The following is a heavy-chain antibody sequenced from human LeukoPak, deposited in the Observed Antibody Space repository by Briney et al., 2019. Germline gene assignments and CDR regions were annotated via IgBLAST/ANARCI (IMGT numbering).Heavy chain of an antibody. CDR3: ARDRPQQWLVRGQRGYYYYMDV. Sequence: PGGSLRLSCAASGFTFRSYWMSWVRQAPGKGLEWVANIKQDGSEKYYVDSVKGRFTISRDNAKNSLYLQMNSLRAEDTGVYYCARDRPQQWLVRGQRGYYYYMDVWGKGTTVTISS. J-gene: IGHJ6*03. V-gene: IGHV3-7*01. D-gene: IGHD6-19*01. CDR2: IKQDGSEK. CDR1: GFTFRSYW.